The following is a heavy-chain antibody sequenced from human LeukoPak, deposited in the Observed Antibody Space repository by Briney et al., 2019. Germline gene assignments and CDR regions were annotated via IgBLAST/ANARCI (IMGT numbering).Heavy chain of an antibody. Sequence: GGSLRLSCAASGFTFSSHWMTWVRQAPGKGPEWVASINKDGSEQYYVDSVKGRFTITRDNALNSLYLRMDGLRAEDTAVYYCARSCRDSEYSPFDYCGQGTLVTVSS. D-gene: IGHD2/OR15-2a*01. CDR1: GFTFSSHW. CDR2: INKDGSEQ. CDR3: ARSCRDSEYSPFDY. J-gene: IGHJ4*02. V-gene: IGHV3-7*01.